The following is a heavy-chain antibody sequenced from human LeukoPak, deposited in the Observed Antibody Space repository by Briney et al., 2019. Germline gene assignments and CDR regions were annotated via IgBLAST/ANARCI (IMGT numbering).Heavy chain of an antibody. J-gene: IGHJ3*02. CDR3: ARWVGGTVGQEADAYDI. D-gene: IGHD1-14*01. CDR2: INPSGGST. Sequence: ASVKVSCKASGYTFTSYYMHWVRQAPGQGLEWMGIINPSGGSTSYAQKFQGRITMTRDMSTSTVYMELSSLRSEDTAVYYCARWVGGTVGQEADAYDIWGQGTMVTVSS. CDR1: GYTFTSYY. V-gene: IGHV1-46*01.